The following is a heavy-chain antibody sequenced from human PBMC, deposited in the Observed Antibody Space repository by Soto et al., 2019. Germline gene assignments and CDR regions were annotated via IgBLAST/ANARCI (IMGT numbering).Heavy chain of an antibody. J-gene: IGHJ6*02. D-gene: IGHD6-13*01. Sequence: QMLLVQSSAEVKKPGSSVKVSCKASGGTFTSTAFSWVRQAPGQGLEWMGGIIPVLGTPNYAQKFQARLTVTADASTTTVHVELSSLRSDDTAVYYCASSAGLDHLLNYYGLNVWGQGTTVTVSS. CDR2: IIPVLGTP. CDR3: ASSAGLDHLLNYYGLNV. V-gene: IGHV1-69*01. CDR1: GGTFTSTA.